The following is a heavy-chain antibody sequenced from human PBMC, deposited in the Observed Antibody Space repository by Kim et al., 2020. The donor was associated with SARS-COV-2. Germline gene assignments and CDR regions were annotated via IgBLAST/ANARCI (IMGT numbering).Heavy chain of an antibody. CDR3: ASSIVVVPAAILS. Sequence: YNPSLKSRVTISVDTSKNQFSLKLSSVTAADTAVYYCASSIVVVPAAILSWGQGTLVTVSS. V-gene: IGHV4-39*01. D-gene: IGHD2-2*02. J-gene: IGHJ5*02.